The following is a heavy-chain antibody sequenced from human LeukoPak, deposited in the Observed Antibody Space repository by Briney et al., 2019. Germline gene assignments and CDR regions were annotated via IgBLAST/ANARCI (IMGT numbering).Heavy chain of an antibody. D-gene: IGHD3-3*01. CDR1: GYTFTGYY. CDR3: ARDTSLPQLYDFWTQKYYYGMDV. CDR2: INPNSGGA. V-gene: IGHV1-2*06. J-gene: IGHJ6*02. Sequence: GASVKVSGKASGYTFTGYYMHWVRQAPGQGLEWMGRINPNSGGANYAQKFQGRVTMTRDTSISTAYMELSRLRSDDTAVYYCARDTSLPQLYDFWTQKYYYGMDVWGQGTTVTVSS.